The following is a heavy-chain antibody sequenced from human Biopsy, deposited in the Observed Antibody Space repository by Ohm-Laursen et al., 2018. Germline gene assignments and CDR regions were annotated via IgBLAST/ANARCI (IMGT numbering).Heavy chain of an antibody. Sequence: GASVKASCKVPPGTFTSYGISWVRQAPGQGLEWMGGIIPILRTTAYAQTFLGRVTIPADSPTSTVDMELTSLTSDDTAVYFCAREAIGYQLPCDDWGQGTLVTVSS. V-gene: IGHV1-69*10. CDR3: AREAIGYQLPCDD. J-gene: IGHJ4*02. CDR1: PGTFTSYG. D-gene: IGHD2-2*01. CDR2: IIPILRTT.